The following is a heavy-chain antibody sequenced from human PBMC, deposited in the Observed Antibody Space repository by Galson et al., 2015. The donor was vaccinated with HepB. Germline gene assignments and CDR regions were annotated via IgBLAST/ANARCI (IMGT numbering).Heavy chain of an antibody. Sequence: SVKVSCKASGYTFTSYGISWVRQAPGQGLEWMGWISAYNGNTNYAQKLQGRVTMTTDTSTSTAYMELRSLRSEDTAVYYCATSEAAGFNFDYWGLGTLVTVSS. J-gene: IGHJ4*02. D-gene: IGHD6-13*01. V-gene: IGHV1-18*04. CDR1: GYTFTSYG. CDR3: ATSEAAGFNFDY. CDR2: ISAYNGNT.